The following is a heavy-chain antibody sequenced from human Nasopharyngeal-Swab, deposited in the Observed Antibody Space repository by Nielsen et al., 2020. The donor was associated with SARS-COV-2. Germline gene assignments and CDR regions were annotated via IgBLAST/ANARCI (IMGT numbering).Heavy chain of an antibody. Sequence: RGSLRLSCAASGFTFSSYGMHWVRQAPGKGLEWVAVIWYDGSNKYYADSVKGRFTISRDNSKNTLYLQMNSLRAEDTAVYYCARGQESYSSSWLNWYFDLWGRGTLVTVSS. CDR3: ARGQESYSSSWLNWYFDL. V-gene: IGHV3-33*01. CDR1: GFTFSSYG. CDR2: IWYDGSNK. D-gene: IGHD6-13*01. J-gene: IGHJ2*01.